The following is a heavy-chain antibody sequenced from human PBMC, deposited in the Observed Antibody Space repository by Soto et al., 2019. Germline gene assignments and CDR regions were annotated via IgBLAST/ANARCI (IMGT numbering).Heavy chain of an antibody. J-gene: IGHJ4*02. CDR1: GFSLSNARMG. Sequence: QVTLKESGPVLVKPTETLTLTCTVSGFSLSNARMGVSWIRQPPGKALEWLAHIFSNDEKSYSTSLKSRLTISKDTSKSQVVLTMTNMDSVDTATYYCARMGSGQTPLWGQGTLVTVSS. CDR2: IFSNDEK. V-gene: IGHV2-26*01. CDR3: ARMGSGQTPL. D-gene: IGHD2-15*01.